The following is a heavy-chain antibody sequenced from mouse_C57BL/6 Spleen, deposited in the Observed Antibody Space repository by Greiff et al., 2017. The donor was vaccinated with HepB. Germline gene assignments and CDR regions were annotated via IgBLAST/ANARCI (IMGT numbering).Heavy chain of an antibody. CDR2: IDPETGGT. D-gene: IGHD1-1*01. Sequence: VQLVESGAELVRPGASVTLSCKASGYTFTDYEMHWVKQTPVHGLEWIGAIDPETGGTAYNQKFKGKAILTADKSSSTAYMELRSLTSEDSAVYYCTYYGRKYYFDYWGQGTTLTVSS. CDR1: GYTFTDYE. V-gene: IGHV1-15*01. J-gene: IGHJ2*01. CDR3: TYYGRKYYFDY.